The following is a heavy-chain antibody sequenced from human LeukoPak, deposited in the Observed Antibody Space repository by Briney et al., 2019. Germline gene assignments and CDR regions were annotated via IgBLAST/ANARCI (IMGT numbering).Heavy chain of an antibody. V-gene: IGHV3-21*01. D-gene: IGHD3-22*01. CDR1: GFTFSSYA. Sequence: GGSLRLSCAASGFTFSSYAMSWVRQAPGKGLEWVSSISSSSSYIYYADSVKGRFTISRDNAKNSLYLQMNSLRAEDTAVYYCARDAYYDSSGYYSYWGQGTLVTVSS. J-gene: IGHJ4*02. CDR2: ISSSSSYI. CDR3: ARDAYYDSSGYYSY.